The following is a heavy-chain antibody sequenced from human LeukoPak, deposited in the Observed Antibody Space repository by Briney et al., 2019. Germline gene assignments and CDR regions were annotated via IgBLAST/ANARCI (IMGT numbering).Heavy chain of an antibody. V-gene: IGHV3-9*03. CDR3: AKGNYGDGGPFDY. J-gene: IGHJ4*02. D-gene: IGHD4-17*01. Sequence: PGGSLRLSCAASGFTFDDYAMHWVRQAPGKGLEWVSGISWNSGSIGYADSVKGRFTISRDNAKNSLYLQMNSLRAEDVALYYCAKGNYGDGGPFDYWGQGTLVTVSS. CDR1: GFTFDDYA. CDR2: ISWNSGSI.